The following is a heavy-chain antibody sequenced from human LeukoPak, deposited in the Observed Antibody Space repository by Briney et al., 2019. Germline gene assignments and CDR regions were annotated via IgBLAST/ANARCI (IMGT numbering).Heavy chain of an antibody. D-gene: IGHD3-10*01. CDR3: AKDSRGVGPKYNWFDP. CDR2: ISGSGGST. CDR1: GFTFSSYA. J-gene: IGHJ5*02. V-gene: IGHV3-23*01. Sequence: PGGSLRLSCAASGFTFSSYAMSRVRQAPGKGLEWVSAISGSGGSTYYADSVKGRFTISRDNSKNTLYLQMNSLRAEDTAVYYCAKDSRGVGPKYNWFDPWGQGTLVTVSS.